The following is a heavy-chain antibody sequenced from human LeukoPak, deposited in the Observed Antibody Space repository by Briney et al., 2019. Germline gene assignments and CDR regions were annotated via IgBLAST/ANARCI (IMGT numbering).Heavy chain of an antibody. Sequence: ETLSLTCTVSGGSISSSSYHWGWIRQPPGKGLEWVSSISSSSSYIYYADSVKGRFTISRDNAKNSLYLQMNSLRAEDTAVYYCARDPSTVTTFPFDYWGQGTLVTVSS. V-gene: IGHV3-21*01. J-gene: IGHJ4*02. D-gene: IGHD4-17*01. CDR2: ISSSSSYI. CDR3: ARDPSTVTTFPFDY. CDR1: GGSISSSS.